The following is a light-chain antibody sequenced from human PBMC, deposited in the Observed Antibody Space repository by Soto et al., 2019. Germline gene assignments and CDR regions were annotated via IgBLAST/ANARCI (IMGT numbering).Light chain of an antibody. CDR1: QSVSSSY. V-gene: IGKV3-20*01. J-gene: IGKJ2*01. CDR3: QQYGSSPYT. CDR2: GAS. Sequence: EIVLTQSPGTLSLSPGERATLSCRASQSVSSSYLAWYQQKPGQAPRLLIYGASSRATGIPDRFSGSGSGTDFTLTISRLEPEDFAVYSCQQYGSSPYTCGQGTKLESK.